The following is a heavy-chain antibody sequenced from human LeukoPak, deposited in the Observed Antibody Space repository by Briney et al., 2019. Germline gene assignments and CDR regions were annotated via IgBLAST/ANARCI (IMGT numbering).Heavy chain of an antibody. V-gene: IGHV4-59*01. D-gene: IGHD4-17*01. J-gene: IGHJ4*02. CDR2: IYYSGMT. Sequence: PSETLSLTCTVSGGSISSYYWSWIRQPPGKGLEWIGYIYYSGMTNYNPSLKRRVTISLDTSKNQFSLKLSSVTAADTAVYYCASADYDDYYIDFWGQGTLVTVSS. CDR1: GGSISSYY. CDR3: ASADYDDYYIDF.